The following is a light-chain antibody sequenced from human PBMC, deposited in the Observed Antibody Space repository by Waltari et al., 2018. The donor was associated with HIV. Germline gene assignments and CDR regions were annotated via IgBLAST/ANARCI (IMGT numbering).Light chain of an antibody. Sequence: QSALTQPPSVSGSPGQSVTISCTGTSSAVGGYNPVSWYQQHPGKAPKVRIYDVSKRPSGVPDRFSGSTSGNTASLTISGLQAEDEADYCCCSYAGSDTYVFGTGTKVTVL. CDR1: SSAVGGYNP. V-gene: IGLV2-11*01. J-gene: IGLJ1*01. CDR2: DVS. CDR3: CSYAGSDTYV.